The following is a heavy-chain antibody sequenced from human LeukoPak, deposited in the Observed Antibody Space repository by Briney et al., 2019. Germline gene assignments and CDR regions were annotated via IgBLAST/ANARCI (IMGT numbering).Heavy chain of an antibody. CDR3: ASLSHGAFIAAAGYYFDY. J-gene: IGHJ4*02. CDR2: IIPIFGTA. D-gene: IGHD6-13*01. V-gene: IGHV1-69*13. CDR1: GYTFNANY. Sequence: SVNVSCEGSGYTFNANYIHWVRQAPGQGLEWMGGIIPIFGTANYAQKFQGRVTITADESTSTAYMELSSLRSEDTAVYYCASLSHGAFIAAAGYYFDYWGQGTLVTVSS.